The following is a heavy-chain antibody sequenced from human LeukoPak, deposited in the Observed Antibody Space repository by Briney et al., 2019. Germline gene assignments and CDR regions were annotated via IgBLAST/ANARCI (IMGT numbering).Heavy chain of an antibody. CDR3: ARHSGASRPYRN. D-gene: IGHD6-6*01. V-gene: IGHV4-34*01. Sequence: SETLSLTCAVYGGSFSGNYWSWIRQPPGKGLEWIGQITYSGYTYYNPSLKGRVTMSVDTSKNQFSLKLTSVTAADTAVYYCARHSGASRPYRNWGQGTLVTVSA. J-gene: IGHJ4*02. CDR2: ITYSGYT. CDR1: GGSFSGNY.